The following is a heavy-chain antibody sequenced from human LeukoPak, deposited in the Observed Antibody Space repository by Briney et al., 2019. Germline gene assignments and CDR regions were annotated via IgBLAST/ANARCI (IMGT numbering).Heavy chain of an antibody. CDR3: ARVGYYYDSSGYYPHY. D-gene: IGHD3-22*01. J-gene: IGHJ4*02. CDR2: INPNSGGT. Sequence: ASVKVSCKASGYTFTGYYMHWVRQAPGQGLEWMGWINPNSGGTNYAQKFQGRVTMTRDTSISTAYIELSRLRSDDTAVYYCARVGYYYDSSGYYPHYWGQGTLVTVSS. CDR1: GYTFTGYY. V-gene: IGHV1-2*02.